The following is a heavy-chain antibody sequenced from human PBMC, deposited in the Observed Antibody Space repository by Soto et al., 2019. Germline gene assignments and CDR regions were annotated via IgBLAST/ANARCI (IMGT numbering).Heavy chain of an antibody. CDR3: ARGGGYCSSTSCYASSAGNYYGMDV. CDR2: INPNSGGT. CDR1: GYTFTGYY. V-gene: IGHV1-2*04. J-gene: IGHJ6*02. Sequence: GASVKVSCKASGYTFTGYYMHWVRQAPGQGLEWMGWINPNSGGTNYAQKFQGWVTMTRDTSISTAYMELSRLRSDDTAVYYCARGGGYCSSTSCYASSAGNYYGMDVWGQGTTVTVSS. D-gene: IGHD2-2*01.